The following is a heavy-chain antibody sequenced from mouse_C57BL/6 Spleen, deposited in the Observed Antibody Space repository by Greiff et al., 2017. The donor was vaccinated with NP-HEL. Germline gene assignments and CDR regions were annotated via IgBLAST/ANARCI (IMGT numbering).Heavy chain of an antibody. D-gene: IGHD1-1*01. CDR2: IWTGGGT. J-gene: IGHJ3*01. CDR1: GFSLTSYA. Sequence: QVQLQQSGPGLVAPSQSLSITCTVSGFSLTSYAISWVRQPPGKGLEWLGVIWTGGGTNYNSALKSRLSISKDNSKSQVFLKMNSLQTDDTARYYCARNLLRSSYDYLFAYWGQGTLVTVSA. CDR3: ARNLLRSSYDYLFAY. V-gene: IGHV2-9-1*01.